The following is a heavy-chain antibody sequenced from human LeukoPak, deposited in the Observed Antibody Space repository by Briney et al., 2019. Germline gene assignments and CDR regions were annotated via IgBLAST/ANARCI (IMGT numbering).Heavy chain of an antibody. CDR2: IKQDGSEK. CDR3: ARDRGNYGDYADY. CDR1: GFTFSSYW. Sequence: GGSLRLSCAASGFTFSSYWMSWVSQAPGKGLEWVANIKQDGSEKYYVDSVKGRFTISRDNAKNSLYLQMNSLSAEDTAVYYCARDRGNYGDYADYWGQGTLVTASS. J-gene: IGHJ4*02. V-gene: IGHV3-7*01. D-gene: IGHD4-17*01.